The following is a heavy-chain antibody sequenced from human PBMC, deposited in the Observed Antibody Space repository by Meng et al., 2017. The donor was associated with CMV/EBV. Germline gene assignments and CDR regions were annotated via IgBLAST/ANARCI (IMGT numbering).Heavy chain of an antibody. Sequence: ASVKVSYKASGYTFTSYGISWVRQAPGQGLEWMGWISAYNGNTNYAQKLQGRVTMTTDTSTSTAYMELRSLRSDDTAVYYCARSLDTWGSPYYWGQGTLVTVSS. J-gene: IGHJ4*02. D-gene: IGHD1-26*01. CDR1: GYTFTSYG. CDR3: ARSLDTWGSPYY. CDR2: ISAYNGNT. V-gene: IGHV1-18*01.